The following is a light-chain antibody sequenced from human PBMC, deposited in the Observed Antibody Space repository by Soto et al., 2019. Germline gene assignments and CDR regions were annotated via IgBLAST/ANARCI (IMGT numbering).Light chain of an antibody. Sequence: DIVMTQSPLSLPVTPGEPASISCRSIQSLLPSNGYNYLDWYQQKPGQAPRLLIYGASNRATGIPDRFSGSGSGTDFTLTISSLEPEDFAVYYCQQRADWPTFTFGPGTKVDIK. V-gene: IGKV2-28*01. CDR1: QSLLPSNGYNY. CDR2: GAS. J-gene: IGKJ3*01. CDR3: QQRADWPTFT.